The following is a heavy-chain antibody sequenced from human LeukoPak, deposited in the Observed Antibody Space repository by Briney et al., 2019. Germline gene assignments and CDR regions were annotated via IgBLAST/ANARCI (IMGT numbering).Heavy chain of an antibody. J-gene: IGHJ4*02. D-gene: IGHD3-22*01. CDR2: ISSSGSTI. CDR3: ARDGDYYDSSGFFGY. V-gene: IGHV3-48*03. Sequence: GGSLRLSCAASGFTFSSYEMNWVRQAPGKGLEWVSYISSSGSTIYYADSVKGRFTISRDNAKNSLYLQMNSLRAGDTAVYYCARDGDYYDSSGFFGYWGQGTLVTVSS. CDR1: GFTFSSYE.